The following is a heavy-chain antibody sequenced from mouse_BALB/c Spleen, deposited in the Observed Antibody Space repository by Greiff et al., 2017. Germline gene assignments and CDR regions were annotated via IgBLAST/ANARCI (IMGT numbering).Heavy chain of an antibody. J-gene: IGHJ3*01. CDR3: ARWSLHYYGYPFAY. D-gene: IGHD1-2*01. CDR2: ILPGSGST. CDR1: GYTFSSYW. V-gene: IGHV1-9*01. Sequence: QVQLQQSGAELMKPGASVKISCKATGYTFSSYWIEWVKQRPGHGLEWIGEILPGSGSTNYNEKFKGKATFTADTSSNTAYMQLSSLTSEDSAVYYCARWSLHYYGYPFAYWGQGTLVTVSA.